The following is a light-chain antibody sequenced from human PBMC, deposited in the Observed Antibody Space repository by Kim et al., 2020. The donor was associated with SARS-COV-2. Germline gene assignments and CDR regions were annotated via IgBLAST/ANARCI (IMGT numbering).Light chain of an antibody. CDR3: QVWDSSSDVI. CDR1: NIGSKS. J-gene: IGLJ2*01. Sequence: SYELTQPPSVSVPPGETATIPCGKDNIGSKSVHWYQQKPGQAPMLVISYDNDRPSGIPERFSGSNSGNTATLTIGRVEAGDEADYYCQVWDSSSDVIFGGGTQLTVL. V-gene: IGLV3-21*04. CDR2: YDN.